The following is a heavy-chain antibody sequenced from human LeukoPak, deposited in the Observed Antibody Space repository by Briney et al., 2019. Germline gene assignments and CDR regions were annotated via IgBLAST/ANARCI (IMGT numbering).Heavy chain of an antibody. Sequence: GGSLRLSCAASGFTFSIYAMNWVRQAPGKGLDWVSSISANGGETHYADSVKGRFTISRDNSKNTLYLQINNPRVEDTAVYYCAKRYYDFPLDYWGQGTLVTVSS. CDR1: GFTFSIYA. CDR2: ISANGGET. J-gene: IGHJ4*02. D-gene: IGHD3-3*01. V-gene: IGHV3-23*01. CDR3: AKRYYDFPLDY.